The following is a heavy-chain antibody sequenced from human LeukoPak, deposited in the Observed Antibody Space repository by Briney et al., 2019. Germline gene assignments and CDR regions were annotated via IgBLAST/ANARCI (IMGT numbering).Heavy chain of an antibody. Sequence: GGSLRLSCATSGFTFSSYWMSWVRQAPGKGLEWVANIKQDGSEKYYADSVKGRFTISRDNSKNTLYLQMNSLRVEDTAVYYCARDRIAAAAYFDYWGQGTLVTVSS. CDR3: ARDRIAAAAYFDY. CDR2: IKQDGSEK. D-gene: IGHD6-13*01. J-gene: IGHJ4*02. V-gene: IGHV3-7*01. CDR1: GFTFSSYW.